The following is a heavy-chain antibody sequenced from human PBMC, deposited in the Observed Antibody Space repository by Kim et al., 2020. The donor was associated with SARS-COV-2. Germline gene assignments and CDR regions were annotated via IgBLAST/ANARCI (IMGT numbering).Heavy chain of an antibody. Sequence: TYSPALKSRVTISVHTSKRQFSLKLTSVTAADTAVYYCARDSAGFRTFDIWGQGTMVIVSS. CDR3: ARDSAGFRTFDI. J-gene: IGHJ3*02. V-gene: IGHV4-59*01.